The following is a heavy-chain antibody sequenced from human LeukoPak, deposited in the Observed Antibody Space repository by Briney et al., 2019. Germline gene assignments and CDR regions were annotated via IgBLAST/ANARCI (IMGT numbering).Heavy chain of an antibody. D-gene: IGHD1-1*01. CDR3: ARDWNDFSSYYYMDV. CDR2: INWNGGST. V-gene: IGHV3-20*04. Sequence: GGSLRLSCAASGFTFDDYGMSWVRQAPGKGLEWVSGINWNGGSTGYADSVKGRFTISRNNAKNSLYLQMNSLRAEDTALYYCARDWNDFSSYYYMDVWGKGTTVTVSS. J-gene: IGHJ6*03. CDR1: GFTFDDYG.